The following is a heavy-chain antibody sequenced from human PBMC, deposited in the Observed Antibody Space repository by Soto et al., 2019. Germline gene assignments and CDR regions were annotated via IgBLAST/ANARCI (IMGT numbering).Heavy chain of an antibody. CDR3: ARGPYYDSSGYLY. CDR1: GFTFSSYC. J-gene: IGHJ4*02. CDR2: IWYDGSNK. D-gene: IGHD3-22*01. V-gene: IGHV3-33*01. Sequence: GGSLRLSCAASGFTFSSYCMHWVRQAPGKGLEWVAVIWYDGSNKYYADSVKGRFTISRDNSKNTLYLQMNSLRAEDTAVYYCARGPYYDSSGYLYWGQGTLVTVSS.